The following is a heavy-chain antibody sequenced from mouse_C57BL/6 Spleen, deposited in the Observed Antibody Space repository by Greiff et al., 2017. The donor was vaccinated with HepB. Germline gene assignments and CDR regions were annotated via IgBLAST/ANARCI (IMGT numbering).Heavy chain of an antibody. D-gene: IGHD2-12*01. CDR1: GFNIQDYY. CDR2: IDPEDGET. Sequence: VQLQQSGAELVKPGAPVKLSCTASGFNIQDYYMHWVKQRTEQGLEWIGRIDPEDGETKYVPKFQGKATITADTSSNTPYLQLSSLTSEDTAVYYCAYSPSDYSDDVDWYFGVWGTGTTVTVSS. CDR3: AYSPSDYSDDVDWYFGV. J-gene: IGHJ1*03. V-gene: IGHV14-2*01.